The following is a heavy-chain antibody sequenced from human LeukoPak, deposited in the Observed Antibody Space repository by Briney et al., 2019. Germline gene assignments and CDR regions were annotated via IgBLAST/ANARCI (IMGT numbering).Heavy chain of an antibody. D-gene: IGHD3-10*01. CDR2: INPNSGGT. CDR3: ASSGSGSYASTYGMDV. Sequence: ASVKVSCKASGYTFTGYYMHWVRQAPGQGLEWMGWINPNSGGTNYAQKFQGRVTMTRDTSISTAYMELSRLRSDDTAVYYCASSGSGSYASTYGMDVWGQGTTVTVSS. J-gene: IGHJ6*02. CDR1: GYTFTGYY. V-gene: IGHV1-2*02.